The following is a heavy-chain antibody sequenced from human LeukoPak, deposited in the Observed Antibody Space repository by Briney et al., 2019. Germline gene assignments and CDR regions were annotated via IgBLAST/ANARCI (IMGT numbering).Heavy chain of an antibody. CDR2: VFYGGST. CDR1: GGSISSSSYS. CDR3: ARGYSVDY. D-gene: IGHD5/OR15-5a*01. V-gene: IGHV4-39*07. Sequence: SETLSLTCTVSGGSISSSSYSWGWIRQPPGKGLEWIGSVFYGGSTYYNLSLRSRVTISVDTSKNQFSLKLSSVTAADTAVYYCARGYSVDYWGQGTLVTVSS. J-gene: IGHJ4*02.